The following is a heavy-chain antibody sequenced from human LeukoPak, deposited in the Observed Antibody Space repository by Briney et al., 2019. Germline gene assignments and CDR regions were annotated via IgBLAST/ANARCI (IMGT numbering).Heavy chain of an antibody. J-gene: IGHJ5*02. CDR1: GGSISSSSYY. CDR3: ARGRDYGSGSSHGFNWFDP. CDR2: INHSGST. Sequence: SETLSLTCTVSGGSISSSSYYWGWIRQPPGKGLEWIGEINHSGSTNYNPSLKSRVTISVDTSKNQFSLKLSSVTAADTAVYYCARGRDYGSGSSHGFNWFDPWGQGTLVTVSS. D-gene: IGHD3-10*01. V-gene: IGHV4-39*07.